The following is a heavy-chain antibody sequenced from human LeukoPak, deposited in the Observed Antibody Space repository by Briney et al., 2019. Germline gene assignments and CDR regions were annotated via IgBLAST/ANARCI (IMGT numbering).Heavy chain of an antibody. Sequence: GGSLRLSYAASGFTVSSNYMSWVRQAPGKGLEWVSVIYSGGSTYYADSVKGRFTISRDNSKNTLYLQMNSLRAEDTAVYYCARGLAYCGGDCYGFDYWGQGTLVTVSS. V-gene: IGHV3-53*01. CDR2: IYSGGST. J-gene: IGHJ4*02. D-gene: IGHD2-21*02. CDR1: GFTVSSNY. CDR3: ARGLAYCGGDCYGFDY.